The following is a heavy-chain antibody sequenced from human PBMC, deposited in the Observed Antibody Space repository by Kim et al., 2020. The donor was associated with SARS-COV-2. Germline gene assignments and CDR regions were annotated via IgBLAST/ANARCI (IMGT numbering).Heavy chain of an antibody. V-gene: IGHV1-2*06. Sequence: ASVKVSCQASGYTFTGYYMHWVRQAPGQGLEWMGRINPNSGGTNYAQKFQGRVTMTRDTSISTAYMELSRLRSDDTAVYYCARYHDILTVGSNWFDPWGQGTLVTVSS. CDR3: ARYHDILTVGSNWFDP. CDR1: GYTFTGYY. D-gene: IGHD3-9*01. CDR2: INPNSGGT. J-gene: IGHJ5*02.